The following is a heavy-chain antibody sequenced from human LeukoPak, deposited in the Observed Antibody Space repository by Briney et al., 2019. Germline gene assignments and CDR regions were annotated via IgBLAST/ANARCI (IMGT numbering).Heavy chain of an antibody. CDR2: IYPGDSDT. CDR1: GYSFTSYW. Sequence: GESLKISCKGSGYSFTSYWIGWVRQMPGKGLEWMGIIYPGDSDTRYSPSFQGQVTISADKSISTAYLQWSSLKASDTAMYYCATYDFWSGTKNHYYYGMDVWGQGTTVTVSS. CDR3: ATYDFWSGTKNHYYYGMDV. V-gene: IGHV5-51*01. J-gene: IGHJ6*02. D-gene: IGHD3-3*01.